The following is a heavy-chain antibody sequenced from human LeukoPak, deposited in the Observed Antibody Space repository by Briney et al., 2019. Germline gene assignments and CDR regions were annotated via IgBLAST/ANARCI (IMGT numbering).Heavy chain of an antibody. CDR3: ARESNGGYYFDGFDI. CDR2: ISSSGSTM. Sequence: GSLRLSCAASGFTFSSYEMNWVRQAPGKGLEWVSYISSSGSTMYYADSVKGRFTISRDNAKNSLYLQMNSLRAEDTAVYYCARESNGGYYFDGFDIWGQGTMVTVSS. D-gene: IGHD3-22*01. CDR1: GFTFSSYE. J-gene: IGHJ3*02. V-gene: IGHV3-48*03.